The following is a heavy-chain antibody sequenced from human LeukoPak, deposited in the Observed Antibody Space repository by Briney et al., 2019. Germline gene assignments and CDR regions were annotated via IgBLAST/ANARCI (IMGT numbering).Heavy chain of an antibody. CDR2: ISSNGGST. D-gene: IGHD3-3*01. V-gene: IGHV3-64D*06. Sequence: SGGSLRLSCAASGFRFNTYTMNWVRQAPGKGLEYVSAISSNGGSTYYADSVKGRFTISRDNSKNTLYLQMSSLRAEDTAVYYCVSGNVLRFLEWLSAPSDYWGQGTLVTVSS. CDR3: VSGNVLRFLEWLSAPSDY. CDR1: GFRFNTYT. J-gene: IGHJ4*02.